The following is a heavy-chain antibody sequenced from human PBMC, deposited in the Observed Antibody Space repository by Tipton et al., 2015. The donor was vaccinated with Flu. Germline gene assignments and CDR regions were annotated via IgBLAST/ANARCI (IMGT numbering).Heavy chain of an antibody. Sequence: GLVKPSETLSLTCAVYGGSFSGYYWSWIRQPPGKGLEWIGEINHSGSTNYNPSLKSRVTISGDTSKNQFSLKLSSVTAADTAVYYCATHCVGVCSHAFDIWGQGTMVTVSS. CDR3: ATHCVGVCSHAFDI. CDR2: INHSGST. D-gene: IGHD2-21*02. J-gene: IGHJ3*02. CDR1: GGSFSGYY. V-gene: IGHV4-34*01.